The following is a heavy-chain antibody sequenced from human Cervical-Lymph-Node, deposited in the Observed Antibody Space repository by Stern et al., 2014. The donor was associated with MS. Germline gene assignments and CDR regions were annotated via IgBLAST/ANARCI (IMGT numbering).Heavy chain of an antibody. V-gene: IGHV1-69*01. CDR2: IITLFGPG. Sequence: QVQLVQSGAEVKKPGSSVKVSCKASGGTFSSYVISWVRQAPGQPFEWMGGIITLFGPGNYAQKFQDRVTITADESTSTVYMELRNLRSEDTAIYYCAIDTNWFDPWGQGTLVTVSS. J-gene: IGHJ5*02. CDR3: AIDTNWFDP. D-gene: IGHD2-8*01. CDR1: GGTFSSYV.